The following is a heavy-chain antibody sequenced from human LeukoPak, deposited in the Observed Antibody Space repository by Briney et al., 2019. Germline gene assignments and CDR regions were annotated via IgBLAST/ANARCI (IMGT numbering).Heavy chain of an antibody. CDR3: ARGGWSLDY. Sequence: SETLSLTCTVSGGSISSSNYYWGWIRQPPGKGLECIGSVYYSGNTYYNPSLKSRVTISVDTSKNQFSLKLSSVTAADTAVYYCARGGWSLDYWGQGTLVTVSS. CDR2: VYYSGNT. V-gene: IGHV4-39*07. J-gene: IGHJ4*02. D-gene: IGHD6-19*01. CDR1: GGSISSSNYY.